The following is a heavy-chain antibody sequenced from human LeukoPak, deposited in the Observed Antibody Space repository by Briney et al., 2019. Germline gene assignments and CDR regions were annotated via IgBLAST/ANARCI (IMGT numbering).Heavy chain of an antibody. V-gene: IGHV3-48*03. CDR1: RFTFSSYE. CDR3: ARASIVVVPAAMKGSGYYGMDV. CDR2: ISSSGSTI. D-gene: IGHD2-2*01. Sequence: AGSLRLSCAAARFTFSSYEMNWVRQAQGKGLEWVSYISSSGSTIYYADSGKGRFTISRDNAKNSLYLQMNRLRAEDTAVYYCARASIVVVPAAMKGSGYYGMDVWGQGTTVTVSS. J-gene: IGHJ6*02.